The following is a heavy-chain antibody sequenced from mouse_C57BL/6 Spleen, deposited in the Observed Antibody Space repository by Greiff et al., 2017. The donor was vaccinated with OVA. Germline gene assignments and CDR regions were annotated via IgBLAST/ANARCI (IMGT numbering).Heavy chain of an antibody. CDR2: IYPGDGDT. Sequence: VKLQQSGPELVKPGASVKISCKASGYAFSSSWMNWVKQRPGKGLEWIGRIYPGDGDTNYNGKFKGKATLTVNKSSSTAYMQLRSLTSEDSAVYFCARDGYGMDYWGQGTSGTVSS. CDR1: GYAFSSSW. J-gene: IGHJ4*01. CDR3: ARDGYGMDY. V-gene: IGHV1-82*01.